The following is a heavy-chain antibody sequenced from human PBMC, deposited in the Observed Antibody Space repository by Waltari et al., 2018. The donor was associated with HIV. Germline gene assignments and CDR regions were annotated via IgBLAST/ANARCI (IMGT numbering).Heavy chain of an antibody. CDR1: GFTFADSG. CDR2: IWPDGTHK. CDR3: ARPGAPGYGLDV. Sequence: EMQLVESGGGLVQPGGSLRLSCEASGFTFADSGMTWGRQTPGKGLGFGWVANIWPDGTHKYYVDSLEGRFTISRDNAKNSVSLQMNSLRAEDTAVYYCARPGAPGYGLDVWGQGTTVTVSS. V-gene: IGHV3-7*01. J-gene: IGHJ6*02.